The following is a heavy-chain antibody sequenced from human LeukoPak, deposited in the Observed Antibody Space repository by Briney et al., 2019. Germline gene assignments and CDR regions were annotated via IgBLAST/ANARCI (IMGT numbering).Heavy chain of an antibody. CDR3: ARGQYCSTTTCYSARRYFDF. CDR2: INDSGST. Sequence: SETLSLTCAVSGGAFSNHFWTWIRQPPGKGLEWIAEINDSGSTNSNSSLRSRVAISLDTSKNQFSLRLTSVTAADTAVYCCARGQYCSTTTCYSARRYFDFWGQGTLVTVSS. D-gene: IGHD2-2*01. J-gene: IGHJ4*02. CDR1: GGAFSNHF. V-gene: IGHV4-34*01.